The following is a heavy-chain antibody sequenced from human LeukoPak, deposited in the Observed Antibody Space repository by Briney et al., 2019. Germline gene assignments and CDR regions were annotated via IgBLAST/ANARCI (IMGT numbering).Heavy chain of an antibody. CDR2: IYYSGST. D-gene: IGHD3-10*01. Sequence: KPSETLSLTCTVSGGSISSYYWSWIRQPPGKGLEWIGYIYYSGSTNYNPSLKSRVTISVDTSKNQFSLKLSSVTAADTAVYYCARLRYYHGSGSYPTLDYWGQGTLVTVSS. J-gene: IGHJ4*02. CDR3: ARLRYYHGSGSYPTLDY. CDR1: GGSISSYY. V-gene: IGHV4-59*08.